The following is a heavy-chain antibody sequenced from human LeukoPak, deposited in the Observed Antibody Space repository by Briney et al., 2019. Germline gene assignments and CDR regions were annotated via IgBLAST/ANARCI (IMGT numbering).Heavy chain of an antibody. Sequence: GGSLRLSCAASGFNFSTYSMNWVRQAPGKGLEWVSYISSRSSYIYYADSVKGRFTISRDNAKKSLYLQMSSLRAEDTAVYYCAREWATSAFDMWGQGTMVTVSS. V-gene: IGHV3-21*01. D-gene: IGHD5-12*01. CDR2: ISSRSSYI. J-gene: IGHJ3*02. CDR1: GFNFSTYS. CDR3: AREWATSAFDM.